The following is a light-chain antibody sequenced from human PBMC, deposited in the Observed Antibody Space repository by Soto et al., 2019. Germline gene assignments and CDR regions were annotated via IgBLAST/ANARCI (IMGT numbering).Light chain of an antibody. Sequence: DIQMPQPPYSLDASVGDRVTFTSRASQNIITDFNWDQQKPGKAPNLLIHAASSLHSGVPSRFSGSGTATDFTLNISGLQPEDFEAGYCQQSFSSTPWTVGEGTKVEIK. V-gene: IGKV1-39*01. CDR1: QNIITD. CDR3: QQSFSSTPWT. CDR2: AAS. J-gene: IGKJ1*01.